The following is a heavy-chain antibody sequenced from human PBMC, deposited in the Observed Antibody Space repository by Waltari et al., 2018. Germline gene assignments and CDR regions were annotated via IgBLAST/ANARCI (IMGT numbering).Heavy chain of an antibody. CDR3: AKDIYSSGWSNWFDP. J-gene: IGHJ5*02. CDR1: GFTFDDYA. V-gene: IGHV3-9*01. D-gene: IGHD6-19*01. CDR2: ISWKSGSI. Sequence: EVQLVESGGGLVQPGRSLRLSCAASGFTFDDYAMHWVRQAPGKGVEWVSGISWKSGSIGYADSVKGRFTISRDNAKNSLYLQMNSLRAEDTALYYCAKDIYSSGWSNWFDPWGQGTLVTVSS.